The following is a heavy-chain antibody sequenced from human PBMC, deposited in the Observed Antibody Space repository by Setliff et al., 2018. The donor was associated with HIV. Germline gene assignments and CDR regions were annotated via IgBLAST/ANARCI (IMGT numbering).Heavy chain of an antibody. D-gene: IGHD3-3*01. CDR1: GFTFSDHY. CDR2: ISGGSTSHM. CDR3: AKAQWLLSHWGFDP. J-gene: IGHJ5*02. V-gene: IGHV3-11*05. Sequence: PGGSLRLSCAASGFTFSDHYMSWIRQAPGKGLEWVSYISGGSTSHMNYADSVQGRFTISRDNSKNTLYLQMNSLRAEDTAVYYCAKAQWLLSHWGFDPWGQGTLVTVSS.